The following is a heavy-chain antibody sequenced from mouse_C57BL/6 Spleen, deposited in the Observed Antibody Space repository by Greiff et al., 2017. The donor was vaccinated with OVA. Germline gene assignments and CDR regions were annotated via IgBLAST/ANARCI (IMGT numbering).Heavy chain of an antibody. D-gene: IGHD4-1*01. CDR1: GYSITSGYY. V-gene: IGHV3-6*01. Sequence: EVHLVESGPGLVKPSQSLSLTCSVTGYSITSGYYWNWIRQFPGNKLEWMGYISYDGSNNYNPSLKNRISITRDTSKNQFFLKLNSVTTEDTATYYCAREGPGVFDYWGQGTTLTVSS. CDR3: AREGPGVFDY. CDR2: ISYDGSN. J-gene: IGHJ2*01.